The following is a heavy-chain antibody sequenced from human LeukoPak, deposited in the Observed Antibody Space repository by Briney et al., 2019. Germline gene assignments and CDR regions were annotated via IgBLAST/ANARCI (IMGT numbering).Heavy chain of an antibody. J-gene: IGHJ4*02. CDR3: ARGGGYSYLDY. Sequence: GGSLRLSCAASGFTFSSYGMHWVRQAPGKGLEWVAVISYDGSNKYYADSVKGRFTISRDNSKNTLYLQMNSLRAEDTAVYYCARGGGYSYLDYWGQGTLVTVSS. D-gene: IGHD5-18*01. V-gene: IGHV3-30*03. CDR2: ISYDGSNK. CDR1: GFTFSSYG.